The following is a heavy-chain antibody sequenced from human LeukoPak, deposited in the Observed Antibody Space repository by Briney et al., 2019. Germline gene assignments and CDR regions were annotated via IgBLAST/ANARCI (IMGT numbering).Heavy chain of an antibody. Sequence: ASETLSLTCTVSGGSIATFDWSWIRQPPGKGLEWIGYIYYSGSTNYNPSLKSRVTISVDTSKNQFSLKLSSVTAADTAVYYCARSSRRYYDSSGYLAYWGQGTLVTVSS. CDR3: ARSSRRYYDSSGYLAY. CDR1: GGSIATFD. CDR2: IYYSGST. D-gene: IGHD3-22*01. V-gene: IGHV4-59*08. J-gene: IGHJ4*02.